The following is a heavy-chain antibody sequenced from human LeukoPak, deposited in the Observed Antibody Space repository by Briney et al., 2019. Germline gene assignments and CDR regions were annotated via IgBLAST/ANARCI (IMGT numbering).Heavy chain of an antibody. Sequence: GGSLRLSCRASGSTFGVYAMSWVRQAPGQGLEWVGFIRSKVYGGTTEYAASVKVRFTISRDDSKGIAYLQMTSLKTEDAGVYYCTRFTIVGVVDAFDIWGQGTMVTVSS. CDR1: GSTFGVYA. CDR3: TRFTIVGVVDAFDI. CDR2: IRSKVYGGTT. J-gene: IGHJ3*02. D-gene: IGHD3-3*01. V-gene: IGHV3-49*04.